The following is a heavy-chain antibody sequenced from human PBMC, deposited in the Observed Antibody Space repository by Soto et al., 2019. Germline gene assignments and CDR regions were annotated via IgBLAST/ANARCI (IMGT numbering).Heavy chain of an antibody. Sequence: QVQLQESGPGLVRPSGTVSLTCAVSGVSISSDNWWSWVRQPPVKALEWIGEIHHSGSTNYNPSLKSRVTMSVVPSKDLFSLTLNSVTAADTAFYYCARDQGSHPGDWGQGTLVAVSS. CDR1: GVSISSDNW. J-gene: IGHJ4*02. D-gene: IGHD6-13*01. V-gene: IGHV4-4*02. CDR3: ARDQGSHPGD. CDR2: IHHSGST.